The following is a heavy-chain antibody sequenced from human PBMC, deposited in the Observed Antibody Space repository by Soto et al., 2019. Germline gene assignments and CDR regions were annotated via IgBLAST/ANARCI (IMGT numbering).Heavy chain of an antibody. V-gene: IGHV1-69*06. Sequence: SVKVSCKAPGGTFSSYAISWVRQAPGQGLEWMGGIIPIFGTANYAQKFQGRVTITADKSTSTAYMELSSLRSEDTAVYYCASGRSYYYYYYGMDVWGQGTTVTVSS. CDR1: GGTFSSYA. CDR3: ASGRSYYYYYYGMDV. J-gene: IGHJ6*02. CDR2: IIPIFGTA.